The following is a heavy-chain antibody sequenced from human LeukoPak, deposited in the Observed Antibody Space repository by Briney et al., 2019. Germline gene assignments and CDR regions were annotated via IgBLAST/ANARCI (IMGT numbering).Heavy chain of an antibody. D-gene: IGHD3-22*01. CDR1: GFTFSSYA. Sequence: PGGSLRLSCAASGFTFSSYAMSWVRQAPGKGLEWVSGISASGGGASIYYADSVKGRFTISRDNSKNTLYLQMNSLRAEDTAVYYCAKDAVWDSSGHGAFDIWGQGTMVTVSS. CDR2: ISASGGGASI. CDR3: AKDAVWDSSGHGAFDI. V-gene: IGHV3-23*01. J-gene: IGHJ3*02.